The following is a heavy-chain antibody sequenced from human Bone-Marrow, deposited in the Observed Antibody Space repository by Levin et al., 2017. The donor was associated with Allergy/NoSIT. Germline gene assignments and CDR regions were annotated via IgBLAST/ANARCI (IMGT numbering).Heavy chain of an antibody. Sequence: AGGSLRLSCAASGFTFSDYYMSWIRQAPGKGLEWVSYISSSSSYTNYADSVKGRFTISRDNAKNSLYLQMNSLRAEDTAVYYCARDRVRYFDWPVRAFDIWGQGTMVTVSS. D-gene: IGHD3-9*01. CDR3: ARDRVRYFDWPVRAFDI. CDR2: ISSSSSYT. CDR1: GFTFSDYY. J-gene: IGHJ3*02. V-gene: IGHV3-11*05.